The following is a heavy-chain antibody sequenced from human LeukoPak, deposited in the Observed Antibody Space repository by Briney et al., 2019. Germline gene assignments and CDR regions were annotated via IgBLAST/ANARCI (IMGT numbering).Heavy chain of an antibody. CDR2: ISSSSSYI. CDR3: AKVGKSPYYDILTGYSPTYYFDY. D-gene: IGHD3-9*01. V-gene: IGHV3-21*04. Sequence: GGSLRLSCAASGFTFSSYSMNWVRQAPGKGLEWVSSISSSSSYIYYADSVKGRFTISRDNAKNTLYLQMNSLRAEDTAVYYCAKVGKSPYYDILTGYSPTYYFDYWGQGTLVTVSS. J-gene: IGHJ4*02. CDR1: GFTFSSYS.